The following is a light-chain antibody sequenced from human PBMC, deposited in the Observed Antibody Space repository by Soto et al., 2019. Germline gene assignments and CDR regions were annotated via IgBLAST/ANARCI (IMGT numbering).Light chain of an antibody. V-gene: IGLV2-23*02. CDR3: CSYAGSSIYYV. CDR1: SSDVGSYNL. CDR2: EVS. Sequence: QSVLTQPASVSGSPGQSITISCTGTSSDVGSYNLVSWYQQHPGKAPKLMIYEVSKRPSGVSNRFSGSKSVNTASLTISGLQAEDEADYYCCSYAGSSIYYVFGTGTKVTVL. J-gene: IGLJ1*01.